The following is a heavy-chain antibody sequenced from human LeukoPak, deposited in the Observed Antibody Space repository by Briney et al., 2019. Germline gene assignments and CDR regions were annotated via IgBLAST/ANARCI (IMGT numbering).Heavy chain of an antibody. CDR3: ARDLHGSGSYYRYYYYYYMDV. V-gene: IGHV4-4*07. J-gene: IGHJ6*03. CDR1: GGSISSYY. D-gene: IGHD3-10*01. Sequence: SETVSLTCTVSGGSISSYYWSWIRQPAGKGLEWIGRIYTSGSTNYNPSLKSRVTMSVDTSKNQFSLKLSSVTAADTAVYYCARDLHGSGSYYRYYYYYYMDVWGKGTTVTISS. CDR2: IYTSGST.